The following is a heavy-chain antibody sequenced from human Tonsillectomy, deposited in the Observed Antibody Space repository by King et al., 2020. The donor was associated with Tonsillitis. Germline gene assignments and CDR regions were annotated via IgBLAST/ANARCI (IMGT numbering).Heavy chain of an antibody. J-gene: IGHJ4*02. D-gene: IGHD3-10*01. V-gene: IGHV3-11*01. CDR1: GFTFSDYY. CDR2: ISMSGSTI. CDR3: ATSLRGLGVYDS. Sequence: VQLVESGGGLVKPGGSLRLSCAASGFTFSDYYMSWIRQAPGKGLEWVAYISMSGSTIHYADSVKGRFTISRDNAKNSLSLQMNSLRADATAVYYCATSLRGLGVYDSWGQGTLVTVSS.